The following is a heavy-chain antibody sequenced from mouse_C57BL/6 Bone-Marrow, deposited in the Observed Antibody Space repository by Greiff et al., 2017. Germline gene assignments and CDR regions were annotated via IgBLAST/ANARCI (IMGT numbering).Heavy chain of an antibody. J-gene: IGHJ3*01. CDR3: ARSGGGVFAY. CDR1: GYAFSSSW. V-gene: IGHV1-82*01. D-gene: IGHD3-1*01. CDR2: IYPGDGDT. Sequence: QVHVKQSGPELVKPGASVKISCKASGYAFSSSWMNWVKQRPGKGLEWIGRIYPGDGDTNYNGKFKGKATLTADKSSSTAYMQLSSLTSEDSAVYFCARSGGGVFAYWGQGTLVTVSA.